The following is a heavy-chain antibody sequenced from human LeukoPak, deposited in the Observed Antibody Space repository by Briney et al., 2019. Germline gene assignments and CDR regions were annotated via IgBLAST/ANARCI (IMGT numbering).Heavy chain of an antibody. CDR2: ISGTGGST. CDR1: GITLSNYG. CDR3: AKRGVVIRVILVGFHKEAYYFDS. V-gene: IGHV3-23*01. J-gene: IGHJ4*02. D-gene: IGHD3-10*01. Sequence: GGSLRLSCAVSGITLSNYGMSWVRQALGKGLEWVAGISGTGGSTNYADSVKGRFTISRDNPKNTLYLQMNSLRAEDTAVYFCAKRGVVIRVILVGFHKEAYYFDSWGPGTLVTVSS.